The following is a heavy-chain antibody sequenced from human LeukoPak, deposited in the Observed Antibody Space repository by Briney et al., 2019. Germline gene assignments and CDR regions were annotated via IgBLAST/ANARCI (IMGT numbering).Heavy chain of an antibody. CDR1: VDSISTYH. D-gene: IGHD6-19*01. Sequence: ETVSLTCSVSVDSISTYHWHWVRQAPGKGLESVSRINTDGTVTTYADSVKGRFTVSRDNADNTMFLQMNSVRDEDTAVYYCATKQWLAPPPDSWGQGTPVTVSS. V-gene: IGHV3-74*01. J-gene: IGHJ4*02. CDR2: INTDGTVT. CDR3: ATKQWLAPPPDS.